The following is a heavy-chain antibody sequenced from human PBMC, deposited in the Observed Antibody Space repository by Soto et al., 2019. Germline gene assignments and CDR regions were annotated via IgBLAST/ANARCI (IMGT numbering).Heavy chain of an antibody. V-gene: IGHV3-7*01. CDR1: GFTFSSYW. Sequence: GGSLRLSCAASGFTFSSYWMSWVRQAPGKGLEWVANIKEDGSESYYVDSVKGRFTISRDNAKNSLYLQMNSLRAEDTAVYYCASPPSRSYYYHMDVWGKGTTVTVSS. CDR3: ASPPSRSYYYHMDV. J-gene: IGHJ6*03. CDR2: IKEDGSES.